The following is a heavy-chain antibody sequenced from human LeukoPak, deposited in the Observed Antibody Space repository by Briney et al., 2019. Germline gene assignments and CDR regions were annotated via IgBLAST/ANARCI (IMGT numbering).Heavy chain of an antibody. D-gene: IGHD1-14*01. CDR2: ISSSSAYI. Sequence: GGSLRLSCAASGFTFSSYSMNWVRQAPGKGLEWVSSISSSSAYIYYADSMKGRFTISRDNAKSSLFLQTNSLRAEDTAVYYCARAGHRAYKSGGDYWGQGTLVTVSS. CDR1: GFTFSSYS. CDR3: ARAGHRAYKSGGDY. J-gene: IGHJ4*02. V-gene: IGHV3-21*01.